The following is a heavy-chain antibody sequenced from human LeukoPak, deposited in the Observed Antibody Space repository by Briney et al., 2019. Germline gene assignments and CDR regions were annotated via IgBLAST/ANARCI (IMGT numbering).Heavy chain of an antibody. CDR3: ARWQDSSGGVDY. D-gene: IGHD6-19*01. CDR2: INPNSGGT. V-gene: IGHV1-2*02. J-gene: IGHJ4*02. CDR1: GYTFTGYY. Sequence: ASVKVSCKAPGYTFTGYYMHWVRQAPGQGLEWMGWINPNSGGTSYAQKFQGRVTMTRDTSISTAYMELSRLRSDDTAVYYCARWQDSSGGVDYWGQGTLVTVSS.